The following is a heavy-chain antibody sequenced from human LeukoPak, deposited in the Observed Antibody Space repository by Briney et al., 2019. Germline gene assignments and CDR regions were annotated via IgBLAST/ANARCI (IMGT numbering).Heavy chain of an antibody. D-gene: IGHD6-13*01. CDR3: ATVGLEEAHSSYYYGMDV. CDR1: GYTLTELS. CDR2: FDPEDGET. Sequence: ASVKVSCKVSGYTLTELSMHWVRQAPGKGLEWMGGFDPEDGETIYAQKFQGRVTMTEDTSTDTAYMELSSLRSEDTAVYYCATVGLEEAHSSYYYGMDVWGQGTTVTVSS. V-gene: IGHV1-24*01. J-gene: IGHJ6*02.